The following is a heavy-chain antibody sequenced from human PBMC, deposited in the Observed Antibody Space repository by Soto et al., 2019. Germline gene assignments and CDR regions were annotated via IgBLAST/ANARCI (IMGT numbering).Heavy chain of an antibody. D-gene: IGHD3-22*01. CDR3: ARHDGYSYFDY. V-gene: IGHV4-39*01. J-gene: IGHJ4*02. CDR1: GDSISSGSYY. CDR2: IYYSGTT. Sequence: QLQLQESGPGLVKPSETLSLTCTVSGDSISSGSYYWAWIRQPPGKGLEWSGSIYYSGTTYYNPSLTSRVTISVAPSKNQFSLKLSSVTAADTAVYYCARHDGYSYFDYWGQGTLVTVSS.